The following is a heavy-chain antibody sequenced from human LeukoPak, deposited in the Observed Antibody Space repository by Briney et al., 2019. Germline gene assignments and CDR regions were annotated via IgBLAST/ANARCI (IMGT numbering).Heavy chain of an antibody. CDR1: GFTFSDSY. CDR2: ISSGGSTI. Sequence: GGSLRLSCVASGFTFSDSYMAWVRQAPGKGLEWVSYISSGGSTIYYADSVKGRFTISRDNAKNSLYLQLNSLRADDTAVYYCAKDPTYSGYGGLDVWGKGTTVSVSS. J-gene: IGHJ6*04. V-gene: IGHV3-11*04. D-gene: IGHD5-12*01. CDR3: AKDPTYSGYGGLDV.